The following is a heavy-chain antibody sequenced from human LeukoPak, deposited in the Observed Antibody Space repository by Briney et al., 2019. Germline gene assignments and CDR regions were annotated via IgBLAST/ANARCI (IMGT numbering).Heavy chain of an antibody. D-gene: IGHD3-16*02. V-gene: IGHV3-11*04. CDR1: GFTFSDYY. Sequence: KSGGSLGLSCAASGFTFSDYYMSWIRQAPGKGLEWVSYISSSGSTIYYADSVKGRFTISRDNAKNSLYLQMNSLRAEDTAVYYCAKDYVWGSYRWESYFDYWGQGTLVTVSS. CDR2: ISSSGSTI. CDR3: AKDYVWGSYRWESYFDY. J-gene: IGHJ4*02.